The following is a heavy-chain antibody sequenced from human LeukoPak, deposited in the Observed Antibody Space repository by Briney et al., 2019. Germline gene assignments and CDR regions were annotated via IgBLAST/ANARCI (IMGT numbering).Heavy chain of an antibody. Sequence: AETETLICTVSGGSIRGYSWSWLRQPPGKGLEWIGYISDSGSTYYNPSLKTRITISLDMSKNQFSLKLSSATAADTAVYYCARWGRPNFDYWGQGTL. D-gene: IGHD7-27*01. CDR2: ISDSGST. J-gene: IGHJ4*02. CDR1: GGSIRGYS. V-gene: IGHV4-59*01. CDR3: ARWGRPNFDY.